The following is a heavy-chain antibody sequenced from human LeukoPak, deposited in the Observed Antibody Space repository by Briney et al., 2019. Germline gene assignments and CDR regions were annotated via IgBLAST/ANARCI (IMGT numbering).Heavy chain of an antibody. CDR2: IKSKNNGGTT. V-gene: IGHV3-15*01. D-gene: IGHD3-10*01. CDR3: TTGSTSDYGSGSYTTIDY. J-gene: IGHJ4*02. Sequence: GGSLRLSCAASGFTFRNAWMSWVRQAPGKGLEWVGRIKSKNNGGTTDYAAPVTGRFTISRDDSRNTLYLQMKSLKTEDTGVYYCTTGSTSDYGSGSYTTIDYWGQGTLVTVSS. CDR1: GFTFRNAW.